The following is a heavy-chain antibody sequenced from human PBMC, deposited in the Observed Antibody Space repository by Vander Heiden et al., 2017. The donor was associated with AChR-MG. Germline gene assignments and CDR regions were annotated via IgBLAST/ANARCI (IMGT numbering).Heavy chain of an antibody. D-gene: IGHD3-9*01. CDR3: ARGGYDILTGYLLPDYYYMDV. J-gene: IGHJ6*03. Sequence: EVQLVESGGGLVQPGGSLRLSCAASGFTFSRYDMHGVRQATGKGLEWGSAIGTAGDTYYPGSVKGRFTISRENAKNSLYLQMNSLRAGDTAVYYCARGGYDILTGYLLPDYYYMDVWGKGTTVTVSS. V-gene: IGHV3-13*01. CDR1: GFTFSRYD. CDR2: IGTAGDT.